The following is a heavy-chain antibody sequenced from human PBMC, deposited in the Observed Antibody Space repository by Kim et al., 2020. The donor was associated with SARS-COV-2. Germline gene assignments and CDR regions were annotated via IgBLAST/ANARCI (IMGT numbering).Heavy chain of an antibody. Sequence: SETLSLTCAVYGGSFSGYYWSWIRQPPGKGLEWIGEINHSGSTNYNPSLKSRVTISVDTSKNQFSLKLSSVTAADTAVYYCARALRGGDAFDIWGQGTMVTVSS. CDR2: INHSGST. CDR1: GGSFSGYY. J-gene: IGHJ3*02. V-gene: IGHV4-34*01. CDR3: ARALRGGDAFDI.